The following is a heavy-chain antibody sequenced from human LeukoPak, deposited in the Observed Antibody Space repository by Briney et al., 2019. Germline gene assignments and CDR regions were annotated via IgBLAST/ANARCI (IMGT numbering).Heavy chain of an antibody. CDR3: ARLNTAMVEFDY. J-gene: IGHJ4*02. CDR2: IIPIFGTA. CDR1: GGTFSSYA. Sequence: SVKVSCKASGGTFSSYAISWVRQAPGQGLEWMGGIIPIFGTANYAQKFQGRVTITADESTSTAYMELSSLRSEDTAVYYCARLNTAMVEFDYWGQGTLVTVSS. V-gene: IGHV1-69*13. D-gene: IGHD5-18*01.